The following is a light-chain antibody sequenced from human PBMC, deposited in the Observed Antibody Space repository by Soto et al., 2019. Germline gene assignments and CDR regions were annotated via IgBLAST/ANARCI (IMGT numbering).Light chain of an antibody. Sequence: EMVLTQSPGTLSLFPGERATLSCRASQSVSSYLAWYQQKPGQAPRLLIFDASNRATGIPARFSGSGSGTAFTLTISSLEPEDCAVYYCQQRSNWPATFGGGTKVEIK. CDR3: QQRSNWPAT. J-gene: IGKJ4*01. V-gene: IGKV3-11*01. CDR1: QSVSSY. CDR2: DAS.